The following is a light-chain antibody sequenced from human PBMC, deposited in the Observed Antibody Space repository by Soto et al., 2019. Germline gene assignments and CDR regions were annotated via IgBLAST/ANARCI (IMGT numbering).Light chain of an antibody. Sequence: EIVLTQSPDTLCLSPGARATLSCRSSQTVIRNYLAWHQQKPGQTPRLLVYGASSRATGITDRFSGSGSGTDFTLTISRLEPEDFAVYYCQQHGTSPITFGQGTRLDIK. J-gene: IGKJ5*01. V-gene: IGKV3-20*01. CDR3: QQHGTSPIT. CDR1: QTVIRNY. CDR2: GAS.